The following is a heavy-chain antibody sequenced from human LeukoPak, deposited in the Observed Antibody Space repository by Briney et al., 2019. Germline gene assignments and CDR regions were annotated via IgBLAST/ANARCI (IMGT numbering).Heavy chain of an antibody. CDR3: ARDRGHDFWSGSPLGYYYYGMDV. J-gene: IGHJ6*02. CDR2: IYYSGST. D-gene: IGHD3-3*01. CDR1: GGSISSYY. Sequence: SETLSLTCTVSGGSISSYYWSWIRQPPGKGLEWIGYIYYSGSTNCNPSLKSRVTISVDTSKNQFSLKLSSVTAADTAVYYCARDRGHDFWSGSPLGYYYYGMDVWGQGTTVTVSS. V-gene: IGHV4-59*01.